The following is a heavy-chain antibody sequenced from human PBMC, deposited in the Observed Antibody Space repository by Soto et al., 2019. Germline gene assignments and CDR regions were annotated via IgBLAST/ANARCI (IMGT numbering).Heavy chain of an antibody. V-gene: IGHV3-30-3*01. D-gene: IGHD3-22*01. CDR1: GFTFSSYA. Sequence: GGSLRLSCAASGFTFSSYAMHWVRQAPGKGLEWVAVISYDGSNKYYADSVKGRFTISRDNSKNTLYLQMNSLRAEDTAVYYCAKGGNTYYYDSSGYDYWGQGTLVTVSS. CDR2: ISYDGSNK. CDR3: AKGGNTYYYDSSGYDY. J-gene: IGHJ4*02.